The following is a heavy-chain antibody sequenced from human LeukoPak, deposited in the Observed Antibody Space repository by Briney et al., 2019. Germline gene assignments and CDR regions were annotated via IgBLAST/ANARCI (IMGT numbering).Heavy chain of an antibody. CDR3: ARGHNSGYCLKY. D-gene: IGHD3-22*01. Sequence: PGGSLRLSCAASGFTVSSNYMNWVRQAPGKGLEWVSYISSSGSTIYYADSVKGRFTISKDNAKSSVFLQMDSLRAEDTAVYYCARGHNSGYCLKYWGQGTLVAVSS. J-gene: IGHJ4*02. CDR1: GFTVSSNY. V-gene: IGHV3-48*04. CDR2: ISSSGSTI.